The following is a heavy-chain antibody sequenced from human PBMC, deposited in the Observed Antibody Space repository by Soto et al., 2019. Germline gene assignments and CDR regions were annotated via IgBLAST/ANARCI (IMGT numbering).Heavy chain of an antibody. CDR1: GFTLSRYG. V-gene: IGHV3-30*05. CDR3: ARGAEHQLLSRDYFYGMAV. J-gene: IGHJ6*02. D-gene: IGHD1-1*01. CDR2: ISFEGNTQ. Sequence: QVQLVESGGGVVQPVRSLRLSCAASGFTLSRYGMHWVRQAPGKGLEWVAVISFEGNTQYYADSVKGRFTISRDNSKDTLYLQIHSLRPEDTAVSYCARGAEHQLLSRDYFYGMAVWGQGTTVSVSS.